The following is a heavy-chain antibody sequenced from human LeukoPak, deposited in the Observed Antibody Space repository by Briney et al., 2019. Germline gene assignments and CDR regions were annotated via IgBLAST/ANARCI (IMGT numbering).Heavy chain of an antibody. CDR3: ARGGGSSWYNFDY. V-gene: IGHV3-21*01. CDR2: ITSSSSNI. CDR1: GFTFSSYS. Sequence: GGSLRLSCAASGFTFSSYSMNWVRQAPGKGLEWVSSITSSSSNIYYADPVKGRFTISRDNAKNSLYLQMNSLRAEDTAVYYCARGGGSSWYNFDYWGQGTLVTVSS. J-gene: IGHJ4*02. D-gene: IGHD6-13*01.